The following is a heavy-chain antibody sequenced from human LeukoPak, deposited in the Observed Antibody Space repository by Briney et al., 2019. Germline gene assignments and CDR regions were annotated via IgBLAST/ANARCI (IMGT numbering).Heavy chain of an antibody. J-gene: IGHJ1*01. CDR2: ISGSGGST. CDR1: GFTFSSYA. Sequence: GGSLRLSCAASGFTFSSYAMIWVRQAPGEGLEWVSVISGSGGSTYYADSVKGRSTISSDNSKNTLYLQLNSLRAGDTAVYYCARLSGYSYDCWGQGTLVTVSS. D-gene: IGHD5-18*01. CDR3: ARLSGYSYDC. V-gene: IGHV3-23*01.